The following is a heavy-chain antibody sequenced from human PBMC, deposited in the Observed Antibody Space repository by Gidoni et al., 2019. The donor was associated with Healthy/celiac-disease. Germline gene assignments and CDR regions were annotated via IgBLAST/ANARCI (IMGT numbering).Heavy chain of an antibody. J-gene: IGHJ6*03. CDR2: ISSSSSYI. Sequence: EVQLVESGGGLVKPGGSLRLSCAASGFTFSSYSMNWVRQAPGKGLGWVSSISSSSSYIYYADSVKGRFTISRDNAKNSLYLQMNSLRAEDTAVYYCARDLTGTTPYYYYMDVWGKGTTVTVSS. V-gene: IGHV3-21*01. CDR1: GFTFSSYS. CDR3: ARDLTGTTPYYYYMDV. D-gene: IGHD1-20*01.